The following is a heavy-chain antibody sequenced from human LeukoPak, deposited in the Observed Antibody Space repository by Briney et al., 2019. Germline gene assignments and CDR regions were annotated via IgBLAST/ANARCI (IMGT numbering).Heavy chain of an antibody. D-gene: IGHD5-18*01. Sequence: GGSLRLSCAASGFTFSSYGMHWVRQAPGKGLEWVAIMWYDGSNKYYTDSVKGRFTFSRDNSKNTLYLQMSSLRVEDTAVYYCAREDTALVIAYWGQGTLVTVSS. V-gene: IGHV3-33*01. CDR2: MWYDGSNK. CDR1: GFTFSSYG. CDR3: AREDTALVIAY. J-gene: IGHJ4*02.